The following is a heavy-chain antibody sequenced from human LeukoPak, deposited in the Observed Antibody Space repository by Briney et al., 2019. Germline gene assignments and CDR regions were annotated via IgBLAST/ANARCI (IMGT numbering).Heavy chain of an antibody. V-gene: IGHV4-39*07. Sequence: SETLSLTCTVSGGSISSSSYYWGWIRQPPGKGLEWIGSIYYSGSTYYNPSLKSRVTISVDTPKNQFSLKLSSVTAADTAVYYCARVWYYYDSSGYYGAFDIWGQGTMVTVSS. CDR2: IYYSGST. J-gene: IGHJ3*02. CDR3: ARVWYYYDSSGYYGAFDI. CDR1: GGSISSSSYY. D-gene: IGHD3-22*01.